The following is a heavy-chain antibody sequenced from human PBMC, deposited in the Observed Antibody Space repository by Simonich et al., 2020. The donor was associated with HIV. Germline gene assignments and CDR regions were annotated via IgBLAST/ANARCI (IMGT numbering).Heavy chain of an antibody. CDR3: ARHYYDSSGYYSGIDP. CDR2: IYYSWNT. V-gene: IGHV4-59*01. J-gene: IGHJ5*02. Sequence: QVQLQESGPGLVKPSETLSLTCTVSGGSISSYYWSWIRQPPGKGLEWIGYIYYSWNTNYNPSLKSRVTISVDTSKNQFSLKLSSVTAADTAVYYCARHYYDSSGYYSGIDPWGQGTLVTVSS. D-gene: IGHD3-22*01. CDR1: GGSISSYY.